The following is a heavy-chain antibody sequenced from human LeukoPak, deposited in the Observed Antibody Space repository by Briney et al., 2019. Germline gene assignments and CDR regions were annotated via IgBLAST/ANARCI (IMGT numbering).Heavy chain of an antibody. D-gene: IGHD3-10*01. CDR3: AREGPRGSDY. J-gene: IGHJ4*02. Sequence: SETLSLTGTVYGASISSGGYYWRWIRQHPGKGLEWIGYMYNSGSTYYNSSLESRVTISGDTSQNQFSLKLSSVTAADTAIYSCAREGPRGSDYWGQGTLVTVSS. V-gene: IGHV4-31*03. CDR1: GASISSGGYY. CDR2: MYNSGST.